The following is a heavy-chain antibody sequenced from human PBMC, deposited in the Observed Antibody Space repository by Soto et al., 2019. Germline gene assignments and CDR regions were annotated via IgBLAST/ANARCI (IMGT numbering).Heavy chain of an antibody. V-gene: IGHV3-7*03. J-gene: IGHJ4*02. CDR3: ASHGDICSGSDCYRYFNY. Sequence: LRLSCVASEFTFSNYWMNWVRQAPGKGLEWVANIKGDGSEQHYVDSVKGRFTISRDNAKSSLYLQMNTLKAEDTAIYYCASHGDICSGSDCYRYFNYWGQGTLVTVSS. CDR2: IKGDGSEQ. D-gene: IGHD5-12*01. CDR1: EFTFSNYW.